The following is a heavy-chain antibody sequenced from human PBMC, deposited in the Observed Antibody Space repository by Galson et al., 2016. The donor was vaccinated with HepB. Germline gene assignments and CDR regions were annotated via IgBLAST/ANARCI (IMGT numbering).Heavy chain of an antibody. CDR3: AKAGQFDYVASH. CDR1: GFTFSSYG. D-gene: IGHD3-16*01. J-gene: IGHJ4*02. CDR2: ISNDGSNN. Sequence: SLRLSCAASGFTFSSYGMQWVRQAPGKGLEWVALISNDGSNNYYADSVKGRFTISRDASTNTLFLQMDSLRLEDTAVYYCAKAGQFDYVASHWGQGTLVTVSS. V-gene: IGHV3-30*18.